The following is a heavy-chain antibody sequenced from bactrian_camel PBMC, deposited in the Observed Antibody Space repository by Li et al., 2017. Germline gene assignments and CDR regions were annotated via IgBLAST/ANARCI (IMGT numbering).Heavy chain of an antibody. D-gene: IGHD3*01. J-gene: IGHJ4*01. V-gene: IGHV3S1*01. CDR1: GNSDGRVC. CDR2: INSGGGST. Sequence: HVQLVESGGGSVQPGGSLRLSCAASGNSDGRVCMGWFRQAPGKGLEWVSAINSGGGSTYYADSVKGRFTISQDNDKTTLYLQLNSLETEDTAMYYCVADPSRRPVDCHPGSRGGWFEGQGTQVTVS.